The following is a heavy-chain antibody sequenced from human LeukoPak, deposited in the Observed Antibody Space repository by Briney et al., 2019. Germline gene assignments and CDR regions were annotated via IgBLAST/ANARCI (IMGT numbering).Heavy chain of an antibody. Sequence: GGSLRLSCVASGFTFSNYWMHWVRQPPGKGLVWVSRIYVDGRTTNYADSVKGRFTISRDNAKNTVYLEMNSLSVEDTTPYYCIRDFRSADLWGQGTLVTVTS. CDR2: IYVDGRTT. CDR1: GFTFSNYW. V-gene: IGHV3-74*01. CDR3: IRDFRSADL. J-gene: IGHJ5*02.